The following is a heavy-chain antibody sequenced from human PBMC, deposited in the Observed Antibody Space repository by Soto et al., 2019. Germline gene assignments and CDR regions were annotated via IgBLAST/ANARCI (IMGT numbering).Heavy chain of an antibody. D-gene: IGHD2-21*02. CDR1: GFTFSSYE. CDR2: ISSSGSTI. V-gene: IGHV3-48*03. Sequence: SLRLSCAASGFTFSSYEMNWVRQAPGKGLEWVSYISSSGSTIYYADSVKGRFTISRDNAKNSLYLQMNSLRAEDTAVYYCARRWGDIVVVTANNYYGMDVWGQGTTVTVSS. J-gene: IGHJ6*02. CDR3: ARRWGDIVVVTANNYYGMDV.